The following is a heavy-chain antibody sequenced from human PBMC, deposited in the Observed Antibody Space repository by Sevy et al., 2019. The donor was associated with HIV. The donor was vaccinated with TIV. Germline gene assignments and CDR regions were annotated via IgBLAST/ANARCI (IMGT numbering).Heavy chain of an antibody. Sequence: SETLSLTCTVSGGSINNYYWSWIRQPPGKGLEWIGYIYYSGSTNYNPSLKSRVTISVDTSKNQFSLKLSSVTAADTAVYYCARLERRGYNYDWFDPWGQGTLVTVSS. CDR3: ARLERRGYNYDWFDP. V-gene: IGHV4-59*01. CDR2: IYYSGST. D-gene: IGHD5-12*01. CDR1: GGSINNYY. J-gene: IGHJ5*02.